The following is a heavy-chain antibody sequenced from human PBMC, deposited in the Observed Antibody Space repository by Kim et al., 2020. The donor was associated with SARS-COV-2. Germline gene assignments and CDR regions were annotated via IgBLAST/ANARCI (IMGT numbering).Heavy chain of an antibody. V-gene: IGHV1-46*01. Sequence: ASVKVSCKASGYTFTSYYMHWVRQAPGQGLEWMGIINPSGGSTSYAQKFQGRVTMTRDTSTSTVYMELSSLRSEDTAVYYCARGRITMVRGWYYYGMDVWGQGTTVTVSS. CDR1: GYTFTSYY. CDR2: INPSGGST. D-gene: IGHD3-10*01. CDR3: ARGRITMVRGWYYYGMDV. J-gene: IGHJ6*02.